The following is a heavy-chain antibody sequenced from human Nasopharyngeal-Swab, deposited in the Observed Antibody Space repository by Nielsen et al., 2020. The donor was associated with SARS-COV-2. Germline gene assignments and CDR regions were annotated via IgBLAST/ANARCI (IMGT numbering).Heavy chain of an antibody. CDR2: IRGSGGST. CDR3: AKDLNSNFLNYMDV. D-gene: IGHD4-11*01. Sequence: GESLHISCAASGFTFSSYAMSWVRQAPGKGLEWVSAIRGSGGSTYYAYSVKGRFTISRDNSKSTLYLQMNSLRAEDTGAYYCAKDLNSNFLNYMDVWGKGTTVSVSS. V-gene: IGHV3-23*01. CDR1: GFTFSSYA. J-gene: IGHJ6*03.